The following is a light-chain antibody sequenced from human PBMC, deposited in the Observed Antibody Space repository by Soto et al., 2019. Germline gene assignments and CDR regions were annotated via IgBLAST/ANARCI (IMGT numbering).Light chain of an antibody. CDR1: NIGTKR. J-gene: IGLJ2*01. CDR3: HVWDTFSEEV. V-gene: IGLV3-21*02. CDR2: DDN. Sequence: SYELTQPPSVSVAPGQAASIACGGNNIGTKRVHWYQQKPGQAPVAVIYDDNARPSGIPERFSGSNSGNTATLTISRVEAGDEAAYFCHVWDTFSEEVFGGGTKLTVL.